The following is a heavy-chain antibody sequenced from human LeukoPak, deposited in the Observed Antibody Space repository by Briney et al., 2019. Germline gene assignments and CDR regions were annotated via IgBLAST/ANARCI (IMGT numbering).Heavy chain of an antibody. J-gene: IGHJ4*02. V-gene: IGHV3-23*01. CDR1: GFTFSSYG. D-gene: IGHD6-13*01. CDR2: ISGSISSA. CDR3: ARDPPGIAASGTYY. Sequence: GGSLRLSCAASGFTFSSYGMSWVRQAPGKGLEWVSAISGSISSAYYADSVKGRFTISRDTSKNTLYLQMNSLRVEDTAVYYCARDPPGIAASGTYYWGQGTLVTVSS.